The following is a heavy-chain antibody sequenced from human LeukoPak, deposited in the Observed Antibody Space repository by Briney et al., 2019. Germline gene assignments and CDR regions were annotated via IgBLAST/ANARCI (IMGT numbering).Heavy chain of an antibody. V-gene: IGHV4-39*01. CDR1: GXSISSSSYY. Sequence: SETLSLTCTVSGXSISSSSYYWGWIRQPPGKGPEWIGSIYYTGSTYYNPSLKRRVTISVDTSKNQFPLKLTSVTAADTDVYYCARHGHHGDHDYWGQGTLVTVSS. D-gene: IGHD2-21*02. CDR2: IYYTGST. J-gene: IGHJ4*02. CDR3: ARHGHHGDHDY.